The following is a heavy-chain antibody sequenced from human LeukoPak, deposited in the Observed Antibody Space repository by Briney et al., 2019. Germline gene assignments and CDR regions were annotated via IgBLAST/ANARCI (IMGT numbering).Heavy chain of an antibody. CDR2: IHYTGST. CDR3: ARGGYYGSGNDFRFDP. D-gene: IGHD3-10*01. Sequence: SETLSLTCTVSGGSISTYYWSWIRQPPGKGLECIEYIHYTGSTNYNPSLKSRVTISVDTSKSQFSLKLSSVTAADTAIYYCARGGYYGSGNDFRFDPWGQGTLVTVSS. V-gene: IGHV4-59*01. CDR1: GGSISTYY. J-gene: IGHJ5*02.